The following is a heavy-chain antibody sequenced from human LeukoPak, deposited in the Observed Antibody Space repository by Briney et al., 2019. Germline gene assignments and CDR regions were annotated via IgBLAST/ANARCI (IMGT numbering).Heavy chain of an antibody. CDR2: ISSSSSTI. CDR1: GFTFSSYE. D-gene: IGHD1-26*01. Sequence: PGGSLRLSCAASGFTFSSYEMNWVRQAPGKGLEWVSYISSSSSTIYYADSVKGRFTISRDNAMNSLYLQLNSLRAEDTAVYYCARSLVVGATYPYHWGQGTLVTVSS. V-gene: IGHV3-48*01. J-gene: IGHJ5*02. CDR3: ARSLVVGATYPYH.